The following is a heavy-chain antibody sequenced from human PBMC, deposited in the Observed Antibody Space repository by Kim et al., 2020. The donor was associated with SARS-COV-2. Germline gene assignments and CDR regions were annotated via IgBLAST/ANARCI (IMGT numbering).Heavy chain of an antibody. CDR2: ISYDGSNK. CDR1: GFTFSSYA. CDR3: ARDWAGSYYYGMDV. Sequence: GGSLRLSCAASGFTFSSYAMHWVRQAPGKGLEWVAVISYDGSNKYYADSVKGRVTISRDNSKNTLYLQMNSLRAEDTAVYYCARDWAGSYYYGMDVWGRGTTFTVSS. V-gene: IGHV3-30*04. J-gene: IGHJ6*02. D-gene: IGHD3-10*01.